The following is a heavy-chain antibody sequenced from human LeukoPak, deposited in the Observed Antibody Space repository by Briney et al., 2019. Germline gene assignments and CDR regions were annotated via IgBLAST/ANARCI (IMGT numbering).Heavy chain of an antibody. J-gene: IGHJ4*02. CDR2: INSGDNT. V-gene: IGHV3-53*01. D-gene: IGHD1-26*01. CDR1: GFAVTSNY. CDR3: AREARVGPTRAFGY. Sequence: GGSLRLSCAASGFAVTSNYMSWVRQAPGKGLEWVSLINSGDNTYYADSVKGRFTISRDNSKNTLYLQMNSLRAEDTAVYYCAREARVGPTRAFGYWGQGTLVTVS.